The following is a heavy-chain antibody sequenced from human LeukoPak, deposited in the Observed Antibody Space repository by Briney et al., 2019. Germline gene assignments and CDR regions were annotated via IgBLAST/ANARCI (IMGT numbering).Heavy chain of an antibody. Sequence: SETLSLTCNVSGASVSSGSYYWSWIRQPPGKGLEWIGYIYYSGSTSYNPSLKSRVTISVDTSKNQFSLKLSSVTAADTAVYYCARGPDSKAIDYWGQGTLVTVSS. CDR3: ARGPDSKAIDY. CDR1: GASVSSGSYY. CDR2: IYYSGST. J-gene: IGHJ4*02. D-gene: IGHD4-11*01. V-gene: IGHV4-61*01.